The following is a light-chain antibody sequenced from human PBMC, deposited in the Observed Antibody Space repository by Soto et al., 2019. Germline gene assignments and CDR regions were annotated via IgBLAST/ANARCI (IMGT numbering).Light chain of an antibody. CDR3: ASWDDSLSGVV. CDR2: RNN. CDR1: TSNLGSNF. Sequence: QSVLTQPPSASGTAGQRVTISCSGSTSNLGSNFIYWYQQLPGAAPKLLISRNNQRPSGVPDRFSGSKSGTSASLAISGLRSEDEAVYHCASWDDSLSGVVFGGGTKVTVL. V-gene: IGLV1-47*01. J-gene: IGLJ3*02.